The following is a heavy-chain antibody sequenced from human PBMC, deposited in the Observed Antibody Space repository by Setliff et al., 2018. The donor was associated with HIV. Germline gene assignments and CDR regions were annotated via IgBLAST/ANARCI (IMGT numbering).Heavy chain of an antibody. J-gene: IGHJ5*02. V-gene: IGHV4-39*07. D-gene: IGHD1-1*01. CDR2: VYGSGTT. Sequence: SETLSLTCTVSGGSISSNSYYWGWIRQPPGKGLEWIGRVYGSGTTNYNPSLESRVTISMDSSQNQFSLTLTSVTAADTAVYYCARSRTILSFDPWGQGAQVTVSS. CDR3: ARSRTILSFDP. CDR1: GGSISSNSYY.